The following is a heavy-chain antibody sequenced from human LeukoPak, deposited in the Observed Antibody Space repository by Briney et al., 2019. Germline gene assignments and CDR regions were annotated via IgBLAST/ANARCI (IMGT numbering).Heavy chain of an antibody. V-gene: IGHV1-2*06. CDR2: INPNSGGT. J-gene: IGHJ5*02. CDR1: GYTFTGYY. CDR3: ARAYSGSQNWFDP. Sequence: GASVKVSCKASGYTFTGYYMHWVRQAPGQGLEWMGRINPNSGGTNYAQKFQGRVTMTRDTSISTAYMELSRLRSDDTAVYYCARAYSGSQNWFDPWGQGTLVTVSS. D-gene: IGHD1-26*01.